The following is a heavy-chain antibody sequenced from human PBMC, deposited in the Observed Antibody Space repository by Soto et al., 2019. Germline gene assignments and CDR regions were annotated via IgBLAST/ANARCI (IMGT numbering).Heavy chain of an antibody. CDR2: IYPGDSDT. D-gene: IGHD6-13*01. V-gene: IGHV5-51*01. CDR3: ARTSAAGKYYYGMDV. Sequence: LGESLKISCTGSGYSFTRYWIGWVRQMPGKGLEWMGIIYPGDSDTRYSPSFQGQVTISADKSISTAYLQWSSLKASDTAMYYCARTSAAGKYYYGMDVWGQGTTVTVSS. J-gene: IGHJ6*02. CDR1: GYSFTRYW.